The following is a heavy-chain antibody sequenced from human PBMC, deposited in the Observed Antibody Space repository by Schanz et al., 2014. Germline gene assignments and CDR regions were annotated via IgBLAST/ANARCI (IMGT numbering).Heavy chain of an antibody. Sequence: EVQLVESGGGLVRPGGSLRLSCAASGFIFDDYGMSWVRQVPGKGLEWVSGIGGSGDSTHYADSVKGRFIISRDNSKNTLYLQVNSLRAEDTAVYYCAKDQGSYGSGSYSYFDYWGQGTLATVSS. CDR1: GFIFDDYG. J-gene: IGHJ4*02. CDR2: IGGSGDST. V-gene: IGHV3-23*04. CDR3: AKDQGSYGSGSYSYFDY. D-gene: IGHD3-10*01.